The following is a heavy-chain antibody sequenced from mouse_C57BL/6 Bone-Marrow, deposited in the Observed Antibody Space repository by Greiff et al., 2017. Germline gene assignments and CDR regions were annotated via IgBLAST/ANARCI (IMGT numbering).Heavy chain of an antibody. Sequence: LQPGAELVKPGASVKLSCKASGYTFTSYWMHWVKQRPGQGLEWIGMIHPNSGSTNYNEKFKSKATLTVDKSSSTAYMQLSSLTSEDSAVYXCAREIYYYGSSYFDYWGQGTTLTVSS. CDR1: GYTFTSYW. V-gene: IGHV1-64*01. CDR3: AREIYYYGSSYFDY. J-gene: IGHJ2*01. CDR2: IHPNSGST. D-gene: IGHD1-1*01.